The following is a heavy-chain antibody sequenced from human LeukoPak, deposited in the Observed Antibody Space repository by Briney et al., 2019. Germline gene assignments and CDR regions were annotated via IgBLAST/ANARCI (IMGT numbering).Heavy chain of an antibody. Sequence: ASVKVSCKASGYTFTSYGISWVRQAPGQGLEWMGWISAYNGNTNYAQKLQGRVTMTRDTSISTAYMELSRLRSDDTAVYYCARDLFNWNDGLDYWGQGTLVTVSS. CDR1: GYTFTSYG. V-gene: IGHV1-18*01. D-gene: IGHD1-1*01. CDR3: ARDLFNWNDGLDY. J-gene: IGHJ4*02. CDR2: ISAYNGNT.